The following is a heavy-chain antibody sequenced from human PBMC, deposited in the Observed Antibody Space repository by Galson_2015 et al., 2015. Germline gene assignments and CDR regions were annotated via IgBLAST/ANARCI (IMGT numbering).Heavy chain of an antibody. CDR2: ISYDGSNK. V-gene: IGHV3-30-3*01. Sequence: SLRLSCAASGFTFSSYAMHWVRQAPGKGLEWVAVISYDGSNKYYADSVKGRFTISRDNSKNTLYLQMNSLRAEDTAVYYCARDKSSGPDYWGQGTLVTVSS. J-gene: IGHJ4*02. D-gene: IGHD3-3*01. CDR3: ARDKSSGPDY. CDR1: GFTFSSYA.